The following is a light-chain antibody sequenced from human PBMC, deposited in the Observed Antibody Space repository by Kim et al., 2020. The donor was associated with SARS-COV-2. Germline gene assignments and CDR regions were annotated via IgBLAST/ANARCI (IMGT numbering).Light chain of an antibody. CDR1: QAISNC. CDR2: AAS. V-gene: IGKV1-27*01. Sequence: GSVGDRVTITCRASQAISNCLAWYQQKPGKVPKLLVYAASALQSGVSSRFSGSGSGTDFTLTISSLQPEDVATYYCQKYDRAPRTVGQGAKVDIK. CDR3: QKYDRAPRT. J-gene: IGKJ1*01.